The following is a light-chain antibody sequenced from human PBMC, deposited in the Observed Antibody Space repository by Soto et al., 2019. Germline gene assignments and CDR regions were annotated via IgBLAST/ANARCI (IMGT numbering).Light chain of an antibody. CDR1: QRIRTW. V-gene: IGKV1-5*01. Sequence: DIQMTQSPSTLSASVGARVPITCRASQRIRTWLAWYQQNPGKAPKLLIYDASSLESGVPSRFSGSGAGTEFTLTINSLQPDDFATYYCQHYYGFSRTFGQGTKVDIK. J-gene: IGKJ1*01. CDR3: QHYYGFSRT. CDR2: DAS.